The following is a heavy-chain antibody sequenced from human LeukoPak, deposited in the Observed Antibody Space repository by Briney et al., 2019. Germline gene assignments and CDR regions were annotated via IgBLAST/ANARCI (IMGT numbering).Heavy chain of an antibody. Sequence: SETLSLTCTVSGGSISSYYWSWIRQPPGKGLEWIGYIYYSGSTNYNPSLKSRVTISVDTSKNQFSLKLSSVTAADTAVYYCARRVVPAAPQGWFDPWGQGTLVTVSS. CDR2: IYYSGST. CDR1: GGSISSYY. J-gene: IGHJ5*02. D-gene: IGHD2-2*01. CDR3: ARRVVPAAPQGWFDP. V-gene: IGHV4-59*08.